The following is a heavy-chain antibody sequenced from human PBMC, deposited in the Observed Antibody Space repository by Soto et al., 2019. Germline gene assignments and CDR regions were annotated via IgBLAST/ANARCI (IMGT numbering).Heavy chain of an antibody. CDR1: GGAFSRYA. CDR2: IVPIFRKP. V-gene: IGHV1-69*13. J-gene: IGHJ4*02. Sequence: SVKVSCKASGGAFSRYALNWVRQAPGQGPEWMGGIVPIFRKPNYAQKFQGRVTISADESTSTAYLELSSLRSEDTAVYYCARGVDYDNSSFYFFFWGQGTLVTVSS. D-gene: IGHD3-22*01. CDR3: ARGVDYDNSSFYFFF.